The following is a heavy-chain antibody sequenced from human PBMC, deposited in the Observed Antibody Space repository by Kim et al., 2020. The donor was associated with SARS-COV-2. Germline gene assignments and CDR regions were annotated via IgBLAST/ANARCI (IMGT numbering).Heavy chain of an antibody. V-gene: IGHV1-69*13. CDR1: GGTFSSYA. Sequence: SVKVSCKASGGTFSSYAISWVRQAPGQGLEWMGGIIPIFGTANYAQKFQGRVTITADESTSTAYMELSSLRSEDTAVYYCASLPSVYNWNDVVDYWGQGTLVTVSS. CDR3: ASLPSVYNWNDVVDY. CDR2: IIPIFGTA. J-gene: IGHJ4*02. D-gene: IGHD1-20*01.